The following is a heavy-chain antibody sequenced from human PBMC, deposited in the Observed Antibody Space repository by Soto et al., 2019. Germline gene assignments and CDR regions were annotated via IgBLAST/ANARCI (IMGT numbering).Heavy chain of an antibody. D-gene: IGHD6-13*01. J-gene: IGHJ6*02. CDR1: GFPISSTYS. CDR2: IDASGNT. Sequence: SETLSLTCLVSGFPISSTYSWSWIRQPAGKGLEWIGRIDASGNTNYNPSLNSRVTMSIDTSKKQFSLKLTSVTAADTAIYYCARYSNNWFQTEGMDVWGQGTTVTVSS. V-gene: IGHV4-4*07. CDR3: ARYSNNWFQTEGMDV.